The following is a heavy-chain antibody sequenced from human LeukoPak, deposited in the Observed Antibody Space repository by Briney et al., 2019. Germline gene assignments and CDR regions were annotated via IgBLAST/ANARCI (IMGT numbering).Heavy chain of an antibody. CDR2: IRQDGGDS. J-gene: IGHJ4*02. Sequence: PGGSLRLSCAASGFSFSNHWMAWVRRTPGKGLEWVANIRQDGGDSYYVDSVRGRFTISRDNAKSSVFLQMNSLRAEDTAVYYCARVSGTHYPVDYWGQGTLVTVSS. CDR3: ARVSGTHYPVDY. V-gene: IGHV3-7*01. D-gene: IGHD1-26*01. CDR1: GFSFSNHW.